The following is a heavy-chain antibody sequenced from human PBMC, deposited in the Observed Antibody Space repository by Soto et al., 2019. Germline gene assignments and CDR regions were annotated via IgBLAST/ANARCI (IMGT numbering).Heavy chain of an antibody. D-gene: IGHD1-26*01. CDR1: GFTFSSYA. CDR3: ARGRGLLLASN. CDR2: ISGSGGST. V-gene: IGHV3-23*01. Sequence: GWSLRLSCAASGFTFSSYAMSWVRQAPGKGLEWVSAISGSGGSTYYADSVKGRFTISRDNSKNTLYLQMNSLRAEDTAVYYCARGRGLLLASNWGQGTMVTVSS. J-gene: IGHJ3*01.